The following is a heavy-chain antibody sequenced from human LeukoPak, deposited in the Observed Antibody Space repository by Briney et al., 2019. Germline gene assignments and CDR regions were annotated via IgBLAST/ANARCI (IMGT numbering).Heavy chain of an antibody. CDR1: GYTFTSYA. CDR3: ARGDCCSSTSCYDY. J-gene: IGHJ4*02. CDR2: INTNTGNP. Sequence: ASVEVSCKASGYTFTSYAMNWVRQAPGQGLEWMGWINTNTGNPTYAQGFTGRFVFSLDTSVSTAYLQISSLKAEDTAVYYCARGDCCSSTSCYDYWGQGTLVTVSS. V-gene: IGHV7-4-1*02. D-gene: IGHD2-2*01.